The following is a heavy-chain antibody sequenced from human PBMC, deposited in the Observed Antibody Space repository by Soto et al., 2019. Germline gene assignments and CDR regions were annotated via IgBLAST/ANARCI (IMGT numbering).Heavy chain of an antibody. CDR1: GFTFSSYA. V-gene: IGHV3-23*01. D-gene: IGHD1-26*01. Sequence: GGSLRLSCAASGFTFSSYAMSWVRQAPGKGLEWVSAISGSGGSTYYADSVKGRFTISRDNSKNTLYLQMNSLRAEDTAVYYCAGERWYSGSYYYYGMDVWGQGTTVTVSS. CDR3: AGERWYSGSYYYYGMDV. CDR2: ISGSGGST. J-gene: IGHJ6*02.